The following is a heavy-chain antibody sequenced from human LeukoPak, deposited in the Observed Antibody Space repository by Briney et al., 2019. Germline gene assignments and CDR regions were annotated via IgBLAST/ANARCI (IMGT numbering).Heavy chain of an antibody. D-gene: IGHD6-6*01. J-gene: IGHJ4*02. CDR2: INHSGST. CDR1: GGSFSGYY. Sequence: SETLSLTCAVYGGSFSGYYWSWIRQPPGKGLEWIGEINHSGSTNYNPSLKSRVTISVDTSKNQFSLKLSSVTAADTAVYYCARGLAARLDYWGQGTLVTVSS. V-gene: IGHV4-34*01. CDR3: ARGLAARLDY.